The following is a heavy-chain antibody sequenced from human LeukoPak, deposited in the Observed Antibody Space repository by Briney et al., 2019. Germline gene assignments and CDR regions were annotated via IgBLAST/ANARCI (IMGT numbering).Heavy chain of an antibody. CDR2: IYYSGST. J-gene: IGHJ4*02. V-gene: IGHV4-59*01. CDR1: GGSISSYY. Sequence: SETLSPTCTVSGGSISSYYWSWIRQPPGKGLEWIGYIYYSGSTNYNPSLKSRVTISVDTSKNQFSLKLSSVTAADTAVYYCARALYYDSSGYWSDWGQGTLVTVSS. CDR3: ARALYYDSSGYWSD. D-gene: IGHD3-22*01.